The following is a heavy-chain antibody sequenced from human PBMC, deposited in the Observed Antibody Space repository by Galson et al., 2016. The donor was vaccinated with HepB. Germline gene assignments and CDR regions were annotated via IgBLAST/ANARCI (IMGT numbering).Heavy chain of an antibody. CDR3: ARDQTRRGPTTFDN. D-gene: IGHD1-26*01. CDR1: GFTFSSHW. CDR2: INTDGSST. Sequence: SLRLSCAASGFTFSSHWMHWVRQAPGKGLVWVSRINTDGSSTSYADSVKGRFTISRDNAKNTLYLQMNSLRAEDTDVYYCARDQTRRGPTTFDNWGQGTLVTVSS. J-gene: IGHJ4*02. V-gene: IGHV3-74*01.